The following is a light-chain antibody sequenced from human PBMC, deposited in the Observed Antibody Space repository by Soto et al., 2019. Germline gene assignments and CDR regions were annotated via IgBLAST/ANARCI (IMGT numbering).Light chain of an antibody. J-gene: IGKJ1*01. CDR3: QQYGNLLWT. CDR1: QSVSTNY. CDR2: GAS. V-gene: IGKV3-20*01. Sequence: EVVLTQSPGTLSLSPGERATLSCRASQSVSTNYLAWYQQKPGQAPRLLIYGASIRATGIPDRFSGSGSGTDFTLTISRLESEDFAVYYCQQYGNLLWTFGQGTKVEIK.